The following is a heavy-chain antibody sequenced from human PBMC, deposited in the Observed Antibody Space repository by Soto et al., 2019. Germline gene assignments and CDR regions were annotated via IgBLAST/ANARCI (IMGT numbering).Heavy chain of an antibody. CDR1: GGSISSYY. CDR3: ARATAAGYSYGYMDY. V-gene: IGHV4-59*01. CDR2: IYYSGST. J-gene: IGHJ4*02. Sequence: LSLTCTDSGGSISSYYWSWIRQPPGKGLEWIGYIYYSGSTNYNPSLKSRVTISVDTSKNQFSLKLSSATAADTAVYYCARATAAGYSYGYMDYWGQGTLVTVSS. D-gene: IGHD5-18*01.